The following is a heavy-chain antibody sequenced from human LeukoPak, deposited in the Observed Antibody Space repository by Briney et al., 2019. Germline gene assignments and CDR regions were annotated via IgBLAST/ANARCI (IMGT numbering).Heavy chain of an antibody. J-gene: IGHJ4*02. CDR1: GYTFTSYY. D-gene: IGHD5-18*01. CDR3: ARLLAVDTAD. V-gene: IGHV1-2*06. CDR2: IKPNSGGT. Sequence: ASVKVSCKASGYTFTSYYMHRVGQAHGKGIEWMGRIKPNSGGTNYAQKFQGRVTMTTDTSISTAYMELSRLRSDDTAVYYCARLLAVDTADWGQGTLVTVSS.